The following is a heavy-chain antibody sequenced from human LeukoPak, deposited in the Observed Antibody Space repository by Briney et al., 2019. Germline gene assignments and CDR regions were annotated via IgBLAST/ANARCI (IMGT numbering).Heavy chain of an antibody. D-gene: IGHD4-23*01. CDR2: IYYSGST. CDR1: GGSISSGDYY. Sequence: SSETLSLTCTVSGGSISSGDYYWSWIRQPPGKGLEWIGYIYYSGSTYYNPSLKSRVTISVDKSKNQFSLKLSSVTAADTAVYYCARVYSTVGFDAFDIWAKGQWSPSLQ. V-gene: IGHV4-30-4*08. J-gene: IGHJ3*02. CDR3: ARVYSTVGFDAFDI.